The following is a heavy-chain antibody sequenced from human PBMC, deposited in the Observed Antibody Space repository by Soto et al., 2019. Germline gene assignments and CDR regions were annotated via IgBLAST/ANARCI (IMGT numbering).Heavy chain of an antibody. D-gene: IGHD1-1*01. CDR3: ARDWKGAEGFDP. J-gene: IGHJ5*02. CDR2: INAGNGNT. V-gene: IGHV1-3*01. Sequence: ASVKVSCKASGYTFTSYAMHWVRQAPGQRLEWMGWINAGNGNTKYSQKFQGRVTITIDTSTTTSYMELSSLRSDDTAVYFCARDWKGAEGFDPWGQGTLVTVSS. CDR1: GYTFTSYA.